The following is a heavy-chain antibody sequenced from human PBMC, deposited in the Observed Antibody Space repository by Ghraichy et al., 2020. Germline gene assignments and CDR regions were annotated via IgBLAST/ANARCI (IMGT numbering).Heavy chain of an antibody. V-gene: IGHV3-53*01. CDR1: GFDVSINR. CDR2: IYSGGTT. J-gene: IGHJ3*02. D-gene: IGHD3-16*01. Sequence: GESLNISCVGSGFDVSINRMSWVRQAPGKGLEWVSAIYSGGTTDYADSVKGRFTFSRDNSKNTVYLQMNSLRVDDTAVYYCARDLWAFDIWGQGTLVTFSS. CDR3: ARDLWAFDI.